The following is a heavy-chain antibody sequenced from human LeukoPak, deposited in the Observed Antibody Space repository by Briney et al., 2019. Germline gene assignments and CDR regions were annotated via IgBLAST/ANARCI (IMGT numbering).Heavy chain of an antibody. V-gene: IGHV1-8*01. Sequence: GASVKVSCKASGYTFTSYDINWVRQATGQGLEWMGWMNPNSGNTGYAQKFQGRVTMTRNTSIRTAYMELSSLRSEDTAAYYCARGWEVGATTDLSNWGQGTLVTVSS. D-gene: IGHD1-26*01. CDR3: ARGWEVGATTDLSN. J-gene: IGHJ4*02. CDR2: MNPNSGNT. CDR1: GYTFTSYD.